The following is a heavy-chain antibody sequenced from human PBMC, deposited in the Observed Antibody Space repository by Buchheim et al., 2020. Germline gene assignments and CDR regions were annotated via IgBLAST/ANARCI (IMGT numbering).Heavy chain of an antibody. Sequence: QLQLQESGPGLVKPSETLSLTCSVSGDSITSSSHYWGWIRQPPGKGLEWVGSILYNGNTYYSPSLKSRVTVFANSSKNQFSLKLSSVTAADTAVYYCATQRRDGYKFWDYWGQGTL. D-gene: IGHD5-24*01. CDR3: ATQRRDGYKFWDY. CDR2: ILYNGNT. J-gene: IGHJ4*02. CDR1: GDSITSSSHY. V-gene: IGHV4-39*01.